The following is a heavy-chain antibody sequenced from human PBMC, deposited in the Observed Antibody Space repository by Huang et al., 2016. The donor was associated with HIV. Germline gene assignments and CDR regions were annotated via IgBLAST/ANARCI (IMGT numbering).Heavy chain of an antibody. CDR1: GFFLSAFY. D-gene: IGHD2-15*01. CDR3: ARDFYRFVVAPGES. CDR2: INPNSGGT. Sequence: QVQLVQSGAEVQKPGASVKVSCKASGFFLSAFYMHWVRQGPGQGLEWVGGINPNSGGTHSAQKCQGRRTRTRDTSISTIYMELSSLRSDDTAVYYCARDFYRFVVAPGESWGQGTLVTVSS. J-gene: IGHJ4*02. V-gene: IGHV1-2*02.